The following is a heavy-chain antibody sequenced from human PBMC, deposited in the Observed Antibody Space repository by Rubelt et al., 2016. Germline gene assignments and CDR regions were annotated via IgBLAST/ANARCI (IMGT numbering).Heavy chain of an antibody. D-gene: IGHD2-2*01. CDR1: GGSISSYY. V-gene: IGHV4-39*01. J-gene: IGHJ3*02. CDR2: IYYSGST. Sequence: QVQLQESGPGLVKPSETLSLTCTVSGGSISSYYWGWIRQPPGKGLEWIGSIYYSGSTYYNPSLKSRVTISVDTSKNQFSLKLSSVTAAATAVDYCANPIFYCSSTSCPMGNAFDIWGQGTMVTVSS. CDR3: ANPIFYCSSTSCPMGNAFDI.